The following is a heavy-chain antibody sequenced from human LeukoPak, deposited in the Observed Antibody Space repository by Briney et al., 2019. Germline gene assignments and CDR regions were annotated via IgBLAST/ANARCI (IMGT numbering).Heavy chain of an antibody. CDR2: IIPIFGTA. V-gene: IGHV1-69*13. J-gene: IGHJ5*02. Sequence: ASVKVSCKASGGTFSSYAISWVRQAPGQGLEWMGGIIPIFGTANYAQKFQGRVTITADESTSTAYMELSSLRSEDTAVYYCARPTYDSSGNWFDPWGQGTLVTVSS. CDR3: ARPTYDSSGNWFDP. CDR1: GGTFSSYA. D-gene: IGHD3-22*01.